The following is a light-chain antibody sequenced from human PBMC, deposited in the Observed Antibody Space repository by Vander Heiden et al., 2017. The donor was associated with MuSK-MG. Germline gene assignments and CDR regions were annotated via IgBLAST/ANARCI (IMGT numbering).Light chain of an antibody. CDR1: QSVLYSSNNKNY. Sequence: DIVMTQSPDSLAVSLGERATINCKSSQSVLYSSNNKNYLAWYQQKPAQPPKLLIYWASTREPGVPDRFSGSGSVTDFTLTIISLQAEDVAVYYCQQYDSTPYTFGQGTKLEIK. J-gene: IGKJ2*01. CDR2: WAS. V-gene: IGKV4-1*01. CDR3: QQYDSTPYT.